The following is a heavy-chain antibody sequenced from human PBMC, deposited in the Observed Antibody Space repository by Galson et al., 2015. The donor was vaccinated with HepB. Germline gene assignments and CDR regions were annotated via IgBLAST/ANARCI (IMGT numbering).Heavy chain of an antibody. D-gene: IGHD1-26*01. V-gene: IGHV5-51*03. J-gene: IGHJ1*01. Sequence: QSGAEVKKPGESLKVSCKGSGYSFPNFWIGWVRQMPGKGLELMGIIYPDDSDTRYSPSLQGQVTISADKSISTAYLEWSSLKASDTAMYYCARLSGSFRNSAYFLYWGQGTLLTVSS. CDR3: ARLSGSFRNSAYFLY. CDR2: IYPDDSDT. CDR1: GYSFPNFW.